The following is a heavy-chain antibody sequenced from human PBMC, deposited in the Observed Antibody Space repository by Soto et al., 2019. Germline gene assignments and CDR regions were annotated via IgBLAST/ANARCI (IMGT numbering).Heavy chain of an antibody. Sequence: SETLSLTCAVYGGSFSGYYWSWIRQPPGKGLEWIGEINHSGSTNYNPSLKSRVTISVDTSKNQFSLKLSSVTAADTAVYYCARLLHPAYGMDVWGQGTTVTVYS. V-gene: IGHV4-34*01. CDR2: INHSGST. J-gene: IGHJ6*02. D-gene: IGHD4-4*01. CDR3: ARLLHPAYGMDV. CDR1: GGSFSGYY.